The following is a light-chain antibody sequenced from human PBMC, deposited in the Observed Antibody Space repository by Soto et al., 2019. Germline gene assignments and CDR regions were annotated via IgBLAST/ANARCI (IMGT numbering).Light chain of an antibody. CDR2: EVT. V-gene: IGLV2-14*01. J-gene: IGLJ2*01. CDR3: TSYTSKNTLI. CDR1: SSDVGGYRY. Sequence: QSALTQPASVSGSPGQSITISCTGTSSDVGGYRYVSWYQHPPDKAPELLIYEVTNRPSGVSHRFSGSKSGNTAYLTISGLQDEDEAHYYCTSYTSKNTLIFGGGTKVTV.